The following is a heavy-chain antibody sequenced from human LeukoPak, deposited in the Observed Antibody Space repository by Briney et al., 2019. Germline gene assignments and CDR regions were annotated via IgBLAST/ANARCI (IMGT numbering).Heavy chain of an antibody. J-gene: IGHJ5*02. CDR3: AKLYGYSYGYIDL. CDR1: GFTFDDFA. CDR2: ISWNSGDI. Sequence: PGGSLRLSCAASGFTFDDFALHWVRQAPGKGLEWVSGISWNSGDIGYADSVKGRFTISRDNAKNSLYLQMNSLRAEDTALYYCAKLYGYSYGYIDLWGQGTLVTVSS. V-gene: IGHV3-9*01. D-gene: IGHD5-18*01.